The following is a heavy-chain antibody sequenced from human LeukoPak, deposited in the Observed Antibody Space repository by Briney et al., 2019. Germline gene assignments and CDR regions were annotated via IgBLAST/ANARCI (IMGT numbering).Heavy chain of an antibody. J-gene: IGHJ4*02. CDR1: GGSFSGYY. CDR2: INHSGST. V-gene: IGHV4-34*01. D-gene: IGHD1-26*01. CDR3: ATTPRGIVGLGGFDY. Sequence: PSETLSLTCAVYGGSFSGYYWSWIRQPPGKGLEWIGEINHSGSTNYNPSLKSRVTISVDTSKNQFSLKLSSVTAADTAVYYCATTPRGIVGLGGFDYWGQGTLVTVSS.